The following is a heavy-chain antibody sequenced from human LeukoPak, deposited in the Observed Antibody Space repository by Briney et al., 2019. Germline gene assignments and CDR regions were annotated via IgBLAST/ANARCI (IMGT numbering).Heavy chain of an antibody. Sequence: PGRSLRLSCAASGFTFSSYGMHWVRQAPGKGLEWVAVISYDGSNKYYADSVKGRFTISRDNSKNTLYLQMNSLRAEDTAVYYCARHGNGGRTFDYWGQGTLVTVSS. J-gene: IGHJ4*02. CDR2: ISYDGSNK. CDR3: ARHGNGGRTFDY. V-gene: IGHV3-30*03. D-gene: IGHD2-8*01. CDR1: GFTFSSYG.